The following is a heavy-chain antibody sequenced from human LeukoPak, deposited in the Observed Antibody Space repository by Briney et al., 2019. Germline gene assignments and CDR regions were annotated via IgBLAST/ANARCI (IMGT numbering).Heavy chain of an antibody. CDR1: GYSFTSHW. CDR3: ARLRWPRGGRSSFDY. V-gene: IGHV5-51*01. D-gene: IGHD3-10*01. Sequence: GESLKISCKGSGYSFTSHWIGWVRQMPGKGLEWMGIVNPDDSDTIYSPSFQGQVTISADESITTAYLQWSSLKASDAAMYYCARLRWPRGGRSSFDYWGQGALVTVSS. J-gene: IGHJ4*02. CDR2: VNPDDSDT.